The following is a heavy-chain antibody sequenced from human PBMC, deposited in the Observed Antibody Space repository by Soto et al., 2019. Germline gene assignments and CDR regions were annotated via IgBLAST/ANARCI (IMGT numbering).Heavy chain of an antibody. Sequence: QVQLVQSGAEVKKPGASVKVSCKASGYTFTRSGISWVRQAPGQGLEWMGWISTYNGDTNYAQTFQGRVTMTTDTSTRTDYMELRSLRSDDTAVYYCAREGVAPYYYYGMDVWGQGTPVTVSS. V-gene: IGHV1-18*01. J-gene: IGHJ6*02. CDR3: AREGVAPYYYYGMDV. CDR2: ISTYNGDT. CDR1: GYTFTRSG. D-gene: IGHD5-12*01.